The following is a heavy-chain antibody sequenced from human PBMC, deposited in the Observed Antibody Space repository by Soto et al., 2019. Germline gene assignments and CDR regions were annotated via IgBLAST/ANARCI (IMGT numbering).Heavy chain of an antibody. D-gene: IGHD4-17*01. J-gene: IGHJ4*02. V-gene: IGHV4-39*01. Sequence: ETLSLTCTVSGGSVTNSSYYWVWIRQSPGKGLEWIGSVYYRGRSYSKSSVKSRVTISVDTSKNRFSLSLNSVTASDTAVYFCVSQRTTVPTQAYFDYWGPGALVTVSS. CDR2: VYYRGRS. CDR3: VSQRTTVPTQAYFDY. CDR1: GGSVTNSSYY.